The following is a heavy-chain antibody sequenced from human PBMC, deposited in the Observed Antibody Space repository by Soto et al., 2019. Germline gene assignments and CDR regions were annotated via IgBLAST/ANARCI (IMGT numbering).Heavy chain of an antibody. CDR2: ISSSSSTI. J-gene: IGHJ3*02. V-gene: IGHV3-48*02. CDR1: GFTFSSYS. CDR3: ARPAFDI. Sequence: EVQLVDSGGGLVQPGGSLRLSCAASGFTFSSYSMNWVRQAPGKGLEWVSYISSSSSTIYYADSVKGRFTISRDNAKNSLCLQMNSLRDEDTAVYYCARPAFDIWGQGTMVTVSS.